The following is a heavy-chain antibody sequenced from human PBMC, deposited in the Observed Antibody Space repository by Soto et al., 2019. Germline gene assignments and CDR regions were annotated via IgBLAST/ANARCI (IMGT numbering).Heavy chain of an antibody. D-gene: IGHD1-26*01. CDR1: GYTLTTFF. Sequence: ASVKVSCKASGYTLTTFFMHWVRQAPGQGLEWMGVINPGYPACRSTPYAQKFQGRVTMPTDTSTSTVYMELSRLRSDDTAVYYCAREAIVAGATTGMEVWGQGTTVTVS. CDR2: INPGYPACRST. CDR3: AREAIVAGATTGMEV. J-gene: IGHJ6*02. V-gene: IGHV1-46*01.